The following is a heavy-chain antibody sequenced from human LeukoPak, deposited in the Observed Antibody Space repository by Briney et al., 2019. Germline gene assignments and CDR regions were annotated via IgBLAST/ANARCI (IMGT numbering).Heavy chain of an antibody. CDR1: GGSISSYY. CDR2: IYYSGST. Sequence: SSETLSLTCTVSGGSISSYYWGWIRQPPGKGLEWIGSIYYSGSTYYNPSLKSRVTISVDTSKNQFSLKLSSVTAADTAVYYCARVSPYGDYPLEYWGQGTLVTVSS. D-gene: IGHD4-17*01. V-gene: IGHV4-39*07. J-gene: IGHJ4*02. CDR3: ARVSPYGDYPLEY.